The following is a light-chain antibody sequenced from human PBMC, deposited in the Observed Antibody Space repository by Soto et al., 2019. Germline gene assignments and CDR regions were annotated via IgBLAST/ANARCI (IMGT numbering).Light chain of an antibody. Sequence: QSALTQPASVSGSPGQSITISCTGTSSDVGAYNYVSWYQQHPGKAPKLMIYEVRNRPSGVSNRFSGSKSGNTASLTISGLQAEDDADYYCSSYTSSSTVIFGGGTKLTVL. CDR3: SSYTSSSTVI. V-gene: IGLV2-14*01. CDR1: SSDVGAYNY. CDR2: EVR. J-gene: IGLJ2*01.